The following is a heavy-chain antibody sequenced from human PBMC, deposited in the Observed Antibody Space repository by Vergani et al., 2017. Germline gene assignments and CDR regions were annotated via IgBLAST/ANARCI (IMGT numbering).Heavy chain of an antibody. CDR3: ARDRWDIVVVPAALEGGAFDI. CDR2: INHSGST. J-gene: IGHJ3*02. D-gene: IGHD2-2*01. V-gene: IGHV4-34*01. CDR1: GGSFSGYY. Sequence: QVQLQQWGAGLLKPSETLSLTCAVYGGSFSGYYWSWIRQPPGKGLEWIGEINHSGSTNYNPSLKSRVTISVDTSKNQFSLKLSSVTAADTAVYYCARDRWDIVVVPAALEGGAFDIWGQGTMVTVSS.